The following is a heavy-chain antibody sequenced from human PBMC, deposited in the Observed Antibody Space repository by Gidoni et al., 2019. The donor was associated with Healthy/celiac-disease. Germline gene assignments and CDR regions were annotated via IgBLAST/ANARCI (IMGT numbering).Heavy chain of an antibody. V-gene: IGHV3-23*01. J-gene: IGHJ4*02. CDR2: ISGSCGST. CDR1: GFPFSSYA. CDR3: AKEVYLYYFDY. D-gene: IGHD2-8*01. Sequence: EVQLLASGGGVVQPGGSLRLSCADSGFPFSSYAKSWVRPAPGKGLEWVSAISGSCGSTYYADSVKGRFTISRDNSKNTLDLQMNSLRAEDTAVYYFAKEVYLYYFDYWGQGTLVTVSS.